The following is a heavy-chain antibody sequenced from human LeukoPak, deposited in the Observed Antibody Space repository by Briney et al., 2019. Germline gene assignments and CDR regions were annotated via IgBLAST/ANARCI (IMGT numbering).Heavy chain of an antibody. Sequence: ASVKVSCKASGYTFTNYDITWVRQAPGQGLEWMGWVSSYNGNTNYAQKFQGRVTMTTDSSSSTAYMELRSLRSDDTAVYYCARAPGYSTSSGAFDFWGQGTMVTVSS. CDR3: ARAPGYSTSSGAFDF. V-gene: IGHV1-18*01. CDR1: GYTFTNYD. J-gene: IGHJ3*01. CDR2: VSSYNGNT. D-gene: IGHD6-6*01.